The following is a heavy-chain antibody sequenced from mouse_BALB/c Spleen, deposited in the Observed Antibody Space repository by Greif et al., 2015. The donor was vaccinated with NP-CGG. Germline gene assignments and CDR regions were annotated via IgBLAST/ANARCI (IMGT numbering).Heavy chain of an antibody. D-gene: IGHD1-1*01. CDR3: ARDYYGSSWYFDV. CDR2: IRNKANGYTT. Sequence: EVQLQESGGGLVQPGGSLRLSCATSGFTFTDYYMSWVRQPPGKALEWLGFIRNKANGYTTEYSATVKGRFTISRDNSQSILYLQMNTLRAEDSATYYCARDYYGSSWYFDVWGAGTTVTVSS. J-gene: IGHJ1*01. V-gene: IGHV7-3*02. CDR1: GFTFTDYY.